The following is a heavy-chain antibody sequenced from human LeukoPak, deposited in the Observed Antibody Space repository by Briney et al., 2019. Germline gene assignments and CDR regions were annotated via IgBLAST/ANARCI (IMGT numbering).Heavy chain of an antibody. D-gene: IGHD2-2*01. CDR2: INDSGAT. Sequence: PSETLSLTCAVSGGSFSGYFWTWIRQSPGKGLEWIGEINDSGATNYNPSLKSRVVISVDTSKRQFSLKVASVTAADTSMYYCARVYFRYCSTTSCQRSHFAPWGQGTQVTVIS. J-gene: IGHJ5*02. CDR3: ARVYFRYCSTTSCQRSHFAP. CDR1: GGSFSGYF. V-gene: IGHV4-34*01.